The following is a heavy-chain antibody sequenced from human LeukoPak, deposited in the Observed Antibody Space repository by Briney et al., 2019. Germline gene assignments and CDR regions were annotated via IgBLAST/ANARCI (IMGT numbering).Heavy chain of an antibody. CDR1: GFTVSSNY. Sequence: PGGSLRLSCAASGFTVSSNYMSWVRQAPGEGLEWGSVIYSGGSTYYADSVKGRFTISRDNSKNTLYLQMNSLRAEDTAVYYCARAGRIAVAGYYYYGMDVWGKGTTVTVSS. D-gene: IGHD6-19*01. V-gene: IGHV3-53*01. CDR2: IYSGGST. CDR3: ARAGRIAVAGYYYYGMDV. J-gene: IGHJ6*04.